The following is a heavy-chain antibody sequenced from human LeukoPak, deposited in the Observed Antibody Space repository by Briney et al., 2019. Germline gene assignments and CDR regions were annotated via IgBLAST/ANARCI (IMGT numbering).Heavy chain of an antibody. CDR3: ARDRGEVSAARATPGN. CDR2: INPSGGST. V-gene: IGHV1-46*01. Sequence: GASVKVSCKASGYTFTSYYMHWVRQAPGQGLEWMGIINPSGGSTSYAQKFQGRVTMTRDTSTSTVYMELSSLRSEDTAVYYCARDRGEVSAARATPGNWGQGTLVTVSS. J-gene: IGHJ4*02. CDR1: GYTFTSYY. D-gene: IGHD6-6*01.